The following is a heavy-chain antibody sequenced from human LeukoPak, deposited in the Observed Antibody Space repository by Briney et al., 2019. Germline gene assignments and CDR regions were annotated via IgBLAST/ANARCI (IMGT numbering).Heavy chain of an antibody. V-gene: IGHV1-18*01. Sequence: ASVKVSCKASGYTFTSYGISWVRQAPGQGIEWLGWISAYNGNTNYAQKLQGRVTMTTDTSTSTAYMELRSLRSDDTAVYYCARVPLPYYYMDVWGKGTTVTVSS. CDR3: ARVPLPYYYMDV. CDR2: ISAYNGNT. CDR1: GYTFTSYG. J-gene: IGHJ6*03.